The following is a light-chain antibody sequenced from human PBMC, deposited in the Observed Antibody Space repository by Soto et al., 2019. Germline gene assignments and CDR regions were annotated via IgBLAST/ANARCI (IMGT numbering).Light chain of an antibody. CDR2: GAS. Sequence: VMTQAPATLSVSPGERATLSCRASQSVSSSYLAWYQQKPGQAPRLLIYGASSRATGIPDRFSGSGSGTDFTLTISRLEPEDFAVYYCQQYGSSPQTFGQGTKVDIK. CDR3: QQYGSSPQT. V-gene: IGKV3-20*01. J-gene: IGKJ1*01. CDR1: QSVSSSY.